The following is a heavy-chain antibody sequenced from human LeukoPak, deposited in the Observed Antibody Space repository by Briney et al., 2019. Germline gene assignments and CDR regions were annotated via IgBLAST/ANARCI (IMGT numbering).Heavy chain of an antibody. CDR2: IYYSGST. Sequence: SETLSLTCTVSGGSISSSSYYWGWIRQPPGKGLEWVGSIYYSGSTYYNPSLKSRVTISVDTSKNQFSLKLSSVTAADTAVYYCARGPGGSSSSDFDYWGQGTLVTVSS. J-gene: IGHJ4*02. CDR3: ARGPGGSSSSDFDY. CDR1: GGSISSSSYY. D-gene: IGHD6-6*01. V-gene: IGHV4-39*07.